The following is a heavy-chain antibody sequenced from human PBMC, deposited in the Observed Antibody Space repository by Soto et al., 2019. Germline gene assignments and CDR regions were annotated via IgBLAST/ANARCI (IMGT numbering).Heavy chain of an antibody. CDR3: TRRYCSSSSCYDDGMDV. CDR2: IYPGDSDT. J-gene: IGHJ6*02. D-gene: IGHD2-2*01. CDR1: GYSFTSYW. Sequence: PGESLKISCKGSGYSFTSYWIGWVRQMPGKGLEWMGIIYPGDSDTRYSPSFQGQVTISADKSISTAYLQWSSLKASDTAMYYCTRRYCSSSSCYDDGMDVWGQGTTVTVSS. V-gene: IGHV5-51*01.